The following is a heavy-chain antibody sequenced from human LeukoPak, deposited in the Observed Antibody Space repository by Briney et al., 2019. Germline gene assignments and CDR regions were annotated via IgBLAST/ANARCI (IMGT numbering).Heavy chain of an antibody. Sequence: GRSLRLSCAASGFTFSSYGMHWVRQAPGKGLEWVAVISYDGSNKYYADSVKGRFTISRDNSKNMLYLQMNSLRAEDTAVYYCAKVGSSGWSIGYWGQGTLVTVSS. J-gene: IGHJ4*02. D-gene: IGHD6-19*01. CDR2: ISYDGSNK. V-gene: IGHV3-30*18. CDR3: AKVGSSGWSIGY. CDR1: GFTFSSYG.